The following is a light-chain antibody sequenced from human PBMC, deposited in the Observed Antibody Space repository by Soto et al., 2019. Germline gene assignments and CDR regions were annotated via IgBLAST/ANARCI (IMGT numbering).Light chain of an antibody. J-gene: IGKJ2*01. CDR2: WAS. CDR1: QSVLYSSNNKNY. Sequence: DIVMTQSPDSLAVSLGERATINCKSSQSVLYSSNNKNYLAWYQQKPGQPPKLLIYWASTRESGVPDRFSGSGSGTDFTLTISSLQAEDVAVYYCKQYYSTPIFFGQGTKLEIK. CDR3: KQYYSTPIF. V-gene: IGKV4-1*01.